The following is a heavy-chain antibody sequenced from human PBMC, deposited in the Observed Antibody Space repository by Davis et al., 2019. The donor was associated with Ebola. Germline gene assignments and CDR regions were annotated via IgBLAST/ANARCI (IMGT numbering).Heavy chain of an antibody. D-gene: IGHD3-9*01. CDR2: ISAYNGNT. Sequence: ASVKVSCKASGYTFTGYYMHWVRQAPGQGLEWMGWISAYNGNTNYAQKLQGRVTMTTDTSTSTAYMELRSLRSDDTAVYYCARDSFILTGYHRRYFDYWGQGTLVTVSS. CDR1: GYTFTGYY. J-gene: IGHJ4*02. CDR3: ARDSFILTGYHRRYFDY. V-gene: IGHV1-18*04.